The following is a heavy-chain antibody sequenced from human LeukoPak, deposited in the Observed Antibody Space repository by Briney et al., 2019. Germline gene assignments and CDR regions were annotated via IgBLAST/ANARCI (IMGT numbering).Heavy chain of an antibody. V-gene: IGHV5-51*01. CDR2: IYPGDSDT. CDR3: ARHITMVRGVIKNFDY. CDR1: GYSFTSYW. Sequence: GESLKISCKGSGYSFTSYWIGWVRQMPGKGLEWMGIIYPGDSDTRYSPSFQGQVTISADKSISTAYLQWSSLKASDTAMYYCARHITMVRGVIKNFDYWGQGTLVTVSS. D-gene: IGHD3-10*01. J-gene: IGHJ4*02.